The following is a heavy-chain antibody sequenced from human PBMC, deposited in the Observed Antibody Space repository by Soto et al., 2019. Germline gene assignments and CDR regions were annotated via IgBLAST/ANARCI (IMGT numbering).Heavy chain of an antibody. CDR2: IKPDGRGK. CDR1: GFTFCRYL. CDR3: ARGDYYDSSGPFSDAFDI. V-gene: IGHV3-7*04. D-gene: IGHD3-22*01. Sequence: SGGALRPSCGASGFTFCRYLVSRVRQGPGEGLEGGANIKPDGRGKRYVDSGKGRFTISRDNAKNSLYLQMNSLRAEDTAVYYCARGDYYDSSGPFSDAFDIWGQGTMVTVSS. J-gene: IGHJ3*02.